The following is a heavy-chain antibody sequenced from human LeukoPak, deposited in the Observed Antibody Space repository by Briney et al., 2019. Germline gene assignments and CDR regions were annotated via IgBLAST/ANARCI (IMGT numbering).Heavy chain of an antibody. CDR2: IYPADSDT. J-gene: IGHJ4*02. CDR3: ARRDGMALYYSDY. CDR1: GYIFTDYW. D-gene: IGHD1-14*01. Sequence: GESLKISCQVSGYIFTDYWIGWVRQMPGKGLESMGIIYPADSDTAYSPFFQGQVTISADKSISTVYLQWSSLKASDTAMYYCARRDGMALYYSDYWGQGTLVTVSS. V-gene: IGHV5-51*01.